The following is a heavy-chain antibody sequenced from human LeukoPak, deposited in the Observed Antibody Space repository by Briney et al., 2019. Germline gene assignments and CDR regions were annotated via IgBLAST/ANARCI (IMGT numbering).Heavy chain of an antibody. CDR3: ARARYDFWSGYYMVTPIFDY. D-gene: IGHD3-3*01. CDR1: GGSISSYY. J-gene: IGHJ4*02. Sequence: SETLSLTCTVSGGSISSYYWSWIRQPPGKGLEWIGYIYYSGSTNYNPSLKSRVTISVDTSKNQFSLKLSSVTAADTAVYYCARARYDFWSGYYMVTPIFDYWGQGTLVTVSS. V-gene: IGHV4-59*01. CDR2: IYYSGST.